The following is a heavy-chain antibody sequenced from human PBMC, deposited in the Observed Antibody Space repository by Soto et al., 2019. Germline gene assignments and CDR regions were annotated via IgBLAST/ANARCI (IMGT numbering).Heavy chain of an antibody. V-gene: IGHV5-51*01. Sequence: ESLRICCKGSGYSFASYWIGRVRQMPGKGLEWMGIIYPGDSDTRYSPSFQGQVTISADKSISTAYLQWSSLKASDTAMYYCARHSSYGMDVWGQGTTVTVSS. CDR2: IYPGDSDT. CDR3: ARHSSYGMDV. CDR1: GYSFASYW. J-gene: IGHJ6*02.